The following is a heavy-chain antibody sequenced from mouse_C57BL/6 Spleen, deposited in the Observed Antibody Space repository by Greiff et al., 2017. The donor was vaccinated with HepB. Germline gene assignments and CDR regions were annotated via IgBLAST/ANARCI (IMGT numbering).Heavy chain of an antibody. CDR3: ARHGSSYDAMDY. CDR1: GYTFTSYT. J-gene: IGHJ4*01. CDR2: INPSSGYT. D-gene: IGHD1-1*01. Sequence: VQGVESGAELARPGASVKMSCKASGYTFTSYTMHWVKQRPGQGLEWIGYINPSSGYTKYNQKFKDKATLTADKSSSTAYMQLSSLTSEDSAVYYCARHGSSYDAMDYWGQGTSVTVSS. V-gene: IGHV1-4*01.